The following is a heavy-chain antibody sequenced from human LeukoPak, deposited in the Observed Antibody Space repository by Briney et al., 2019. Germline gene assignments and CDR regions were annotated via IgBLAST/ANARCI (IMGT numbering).Heavy chain of an antibody. J-gene: IGHJ4*02. CDR3: ARDLIMITFGGGLDY. CDR1: GYTFTSYY. V-gene: IGHV1-46*03. Sequence: ASVRVSCKASGYTFTSYYMHWVRQAPGQGLEWMGIINPSGGSTSYAQKLQCRVTMPRDTSTSTVYMELSSLRSEDTAVYYCARDLIMITFGGGLDYWGQGTLVTVSS. D-gene: IGHD3-16*01. CDR2: INPSGGST.